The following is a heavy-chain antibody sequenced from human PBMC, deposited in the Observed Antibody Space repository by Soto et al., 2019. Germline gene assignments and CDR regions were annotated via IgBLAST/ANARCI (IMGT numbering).Heavy chain of an antibody. CDR2: INAGNGNT. CDR3: AREGSNIVVVPAAIHYYYYYMDV. D-gene: IGHD2-2*01. CDR1: GYTFTSYA. V-gene: IGHV1-3*01. Sequence: ASVKVSCKASGYTFTSYAMHWVRQAPGQRLEWMGWINAGNGNTKYSQKLQGRVTITRDTSASTAYMELSSLRSEDTAVYYCAREGSNIVVVPAAIHYYYYYMDVWGKGTTVTVSS. J-gene: IGHJ6*03.